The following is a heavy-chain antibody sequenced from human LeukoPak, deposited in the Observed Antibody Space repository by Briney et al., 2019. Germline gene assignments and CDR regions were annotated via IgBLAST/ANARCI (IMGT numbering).Heavy chain of an antibody. CDR2: IYHSGST. V-gene: IGHV4-30-2*01. J-gene: IGHJ4*02. CDR3: ARSAMYYYDSSGPYYFDY. CDR1: GGSISSDGNS. Sequence: SQTLSLTCAVSGGSISSDGNSWSWIRQPPGKGLEWIVYIYHSGSTYYNPSLKSRVTISVDRSKNQFSLKLNSVTAADTAVYYCARSAMYYYDSSGPYYFDYWGQGTLVTVSS. D-gene: IGHD3-22*01.